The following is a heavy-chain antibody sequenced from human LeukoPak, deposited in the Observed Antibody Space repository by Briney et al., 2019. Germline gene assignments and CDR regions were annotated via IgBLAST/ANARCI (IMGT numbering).Heavy chain of an antibody. V-gene: IGHV3-20*04. CDR1: GFTFDDYG. J-gene: IGHJ6*03. CDR3: ARDGLEPTGFRGSYYYYYYMDV. CDR2: INWNGGST. D-gene: IGHD1-1*01. Sequence: GGSLRLSCAASGFTFDDYGMSWVRQAPGKGLEWVSGINWNGGSTGYADSVKGRFTISRDNAKNSLYLQMNSLRAEDTALYYCARDGLEPTGFRGSYYYYYYMDVWGKGTTVTVSS.